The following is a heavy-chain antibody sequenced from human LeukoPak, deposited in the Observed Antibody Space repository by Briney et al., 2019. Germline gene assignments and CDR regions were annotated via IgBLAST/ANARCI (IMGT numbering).Heavy chain of an antibody. CDR3: ARDPQQLVLGPFDY. Sequence: GGSLGLSCEAPGLTSISYEMNGSRQAPGKGLGWVSYISSSGSTIYYADSVKGRFTISRDNAKNSLYLQMNSLRAEDTAVYYCARDPQQLVLGPFDYWGQGTLVTVSS. CDR1: GLTSISYE. D-gene: IGHD6-13*01. V-gene: IGHV3-48*03. CDR2: ISSSGSTI. J-gene: IGHJ4*02.